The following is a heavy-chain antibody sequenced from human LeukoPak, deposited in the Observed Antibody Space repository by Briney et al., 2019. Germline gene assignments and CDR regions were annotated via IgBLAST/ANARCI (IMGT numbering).Heavy chain of an antibody. V-gene: IGHV4-59*01. CDR2: IYYSGST. CDR1: GGSISSYY. Sequence: PSETLSLTCTVSGGSISSYYWSWIRQPPGKGLEWIGYIYYSGSTNYNPSLKSRVTISVDTSKNQFSLKLSSETAADTAVYYCARSRHDFWSGRNWFDPWGQGTLVTVSS. D-gene: IGHD3-3*01. J-gene: IGHJ5*02. CDR3: ARSRHDFWSGRNWFDP.